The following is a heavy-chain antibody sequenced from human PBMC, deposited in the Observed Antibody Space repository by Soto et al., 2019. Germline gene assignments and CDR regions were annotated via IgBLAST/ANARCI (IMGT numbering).Heavy chain of an antibody. CDR2: INHSGST. CDR1: GGSFSGYY. CDR3: ARRRYFDWLSFDY. Sequence: PSETLSLTCAVYGGSFSGYYWSWIRQPPGKGLEWIGEINHSGSTNYNPSLKSRVTISVDTSKNQFSLKLSSVTAADTAVYYCARRRYFDWLSFDYWGQGTLVTVSS. J-gene: IGHJ4*02. D-gene: IGHD3-9*01. V-gene: IGHV4-34*01.